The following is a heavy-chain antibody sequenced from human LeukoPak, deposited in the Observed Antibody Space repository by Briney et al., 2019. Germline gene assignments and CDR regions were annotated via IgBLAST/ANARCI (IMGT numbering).Heavy chain of an antibody. CDR2: IHYSGST. D-gene: IGHD3-22*01. CDR3: ASDISDRRFFY. CDR1: GGSISSSY. V-gene: IGHV4-59*08. J-gene: IGHJ4*02. Sequence: PSETLSLTCSVSGGSISSSYWSWIRQPPGRGLEWIGNIHYSGSTKYNPSLKSRVTISVGTSKNQFSLKLTSVTAADTAVYYCASDISDRRFFYWGQGTLVTVSS.